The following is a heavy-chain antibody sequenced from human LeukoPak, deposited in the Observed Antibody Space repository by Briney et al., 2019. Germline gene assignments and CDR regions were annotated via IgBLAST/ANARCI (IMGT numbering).Heavy chain of an antibody. J-gene: IGHJ6*03. D-gene: IGHD6-13*01. Sequence: SETLSLTCTVSGGSISSYYWSWIRQPAGKGLEWIGRIYTSGSTNYNPSLKSRVTMSVDTSKNQFSLKLSSVTAADTAVYYCARSDSSNWYDYHYMDVWGKGTTVTISS. CDR1: GGSISSYY. CDR2: IYTSGST. V-gene: IGHV4-4*07. CDR3: ARSDSSNWYDYHYMDV.